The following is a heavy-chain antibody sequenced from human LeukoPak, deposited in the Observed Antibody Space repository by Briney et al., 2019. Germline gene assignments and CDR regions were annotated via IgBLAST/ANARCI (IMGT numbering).Heavy chain of an antibody. CDR3: AREANLDCSGGTCYSGGFDY. J-gene: IGHJ4*02. D-gene: IGHD2-15*01. CDR1: GYTFTGYF. V-gene: IGHV1-2*02. Sequence: ASVKLSCNASGYTFTGYFMHWVRQAPGQGLEWMGWINPNSGGTNYAQKFQVSVTVTRDTSISTAYMELSWLRSDDTAVYYCAREANLDCSGGTCYSGGFDYWGQGTLVPVSS. CDR2: INPNSGGT.